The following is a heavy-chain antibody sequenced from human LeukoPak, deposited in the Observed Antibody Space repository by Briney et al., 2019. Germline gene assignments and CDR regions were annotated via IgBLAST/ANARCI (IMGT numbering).Heavy chain of an antibody. D-gene: IGHD3-3*02. V-gene: IGHV3-23*01. J-gene: IGHJ4*02. CDR2: ISDSGGST. Sequence: PGGSLRLSCAASVFTFNSCAMSCLRKATGKGLEWVSTISDSGGSTYYADSVKGRFTISRDNSKNTLYLQMNSLRAEDTAVYYCAQASFWGQGTLVTVSS. CDR3: AQASF. CDR1: VFTFNSCA.